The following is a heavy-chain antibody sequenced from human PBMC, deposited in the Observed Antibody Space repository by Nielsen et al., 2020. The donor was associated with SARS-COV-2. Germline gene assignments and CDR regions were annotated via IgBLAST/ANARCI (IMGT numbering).Heavy chain of an antibody. Sequence: SETLSLTCTVSGGSISSGSYFWSWIRQPAGKGLEWIGRIYGSGITNYNPSLKSRVTISVDTSKNQFSLKLRFVTAADTAVYYCARGAYGDYERMDVWGQGTSVTVSS. CDR2: IYGSGIT. CDR1: GGSISSGSYF. CDR3: ARGAYGDYERMDV. D-gene: IGHD4-17*01. J-gene: IGHJ6*02. V-gene: IGHV4-61*10.